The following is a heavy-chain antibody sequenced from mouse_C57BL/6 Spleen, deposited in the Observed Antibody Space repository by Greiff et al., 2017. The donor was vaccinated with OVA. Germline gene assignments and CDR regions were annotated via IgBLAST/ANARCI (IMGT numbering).Heavy chain of an antibody. Sequence: EVKLVESGGGLVKPGGSLKLSCAASGFTFSSYTMSWVRQTPEQRLEWVATISGGGGNTYYPDSVKGRFTISKDNAKNTLYLQMSSLRAEDTALYYCARHGTGYDDWGQGTTLTV. CDR1: GFTFSSYT. D-gene: IGHD4-1*01. CDR2: ISGGGGNT. CDR3: ARHGTGYDD. V-gene: IGHV5-9*01. J-gene: IGHJ2*01.